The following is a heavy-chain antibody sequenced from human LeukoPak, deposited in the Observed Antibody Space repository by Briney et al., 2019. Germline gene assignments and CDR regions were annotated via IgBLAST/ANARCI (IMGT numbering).Heavy chain of an antibody. CDR2: IIPIFGTA. Sequence: GASVKVSCKASGGTFSSYAISWVRQAPGQGLEWMGGIIPIFGTANYAQKFQGRVAITADESTSTAYMELSSLRSGDTAVYYCARGLLTAYGSGSYGDWFDPWGQGTLVTVSS. CDR3: ARGLLTAYGSGSYGDWFDP. V-gene: IGHV1-69*13. CDR1: GGTFSSYA. J-gene: IGHJ5*02. D-gene: IGHD3-10*01.